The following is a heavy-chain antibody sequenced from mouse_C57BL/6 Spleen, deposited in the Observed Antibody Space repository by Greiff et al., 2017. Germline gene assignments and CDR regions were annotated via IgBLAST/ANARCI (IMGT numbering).Heavy chain of an antibody. V-gene: IGHV6-3*01. CDR3: TAKYYGSSYYFDY. J-gene: IGHJ2*01. CDR2: IRLKSDNYAT. D-gene: IGHD1-1*01. CDR1: GFTFSNYW. Sequence: EVKLQESGGGLVQPGGSMKLSCVASGFTFSNYWMNWVRQSPEKGLEWVAQIRLKSDNYATHYAVSVKGRFTISRDDSKNSVYLQMNNLRAEDTGIYYCTAKYYGSSYYFDYWGQGTTLTVSS.